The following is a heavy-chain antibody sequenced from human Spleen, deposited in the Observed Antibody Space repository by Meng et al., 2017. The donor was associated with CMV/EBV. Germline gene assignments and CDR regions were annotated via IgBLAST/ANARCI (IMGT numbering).Heavy chain of an antibody. D-gene: IGHD4-23*01. CDR2: IYHSGST. CDR1: GYSISSGYY. V-gene: IGHV4-38-2*02. J-gene: IGHJ3*02. CDR3: ASGYGGNSYYRAFDI. Sequence: GSLRLSCTVSGYSISSGYYWGWIRQPPGKGLEWIGSIYHSGSTYYNPSLKSRVTISVDTSKNQFSLTLSSVTAADTAVYYCASGYGGNSYYRAFDIWGQGTMVTVSS.